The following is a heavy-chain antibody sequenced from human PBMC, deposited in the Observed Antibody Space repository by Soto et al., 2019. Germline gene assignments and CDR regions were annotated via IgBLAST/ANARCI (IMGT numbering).Heavy chain of an antibody. Sequence: QVQLVQSGAEVKKPGASVRVSCKASGYTFTDYYLHWVRQAPGQGHERMGWIDPNSGGTQYAGKFQGRVTMTRDTSTSTAYMELSRLKSDDTAIYYCARDSPLTTGWFDPWGQGPLVTVAS. CDR3: ARDSPLTTGWFDP. CDR1: GYTFTDYY. J-gene: IGHJ5*02. D-gene: IGHD4-17*01. V-gene: IGHV1-2*07. CDR2: IDPNSGGT.